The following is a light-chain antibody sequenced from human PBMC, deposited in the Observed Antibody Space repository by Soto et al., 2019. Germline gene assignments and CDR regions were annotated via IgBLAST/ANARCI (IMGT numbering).Light chain of an antibody. CDR2: GAS. Sequence: EIVMTQSPATLSLSPGERATLSCRASQSVSSSYLSWYQQKPGQAPRLLIYGASTRATGIPARFSGSGSGTDFTLTISSLQPEDFAVYYCQQDYNSLTFGGGTKVDIK. CDR1: QSVSSSY. J-gene: IGKJ4*01. CDR3: QQDYNSLT. V-gene: IGKV3D-7*01.